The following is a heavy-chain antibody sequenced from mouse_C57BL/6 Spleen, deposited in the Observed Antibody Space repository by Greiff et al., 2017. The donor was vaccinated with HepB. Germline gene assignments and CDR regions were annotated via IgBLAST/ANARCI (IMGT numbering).Heavy chain of an antibody. J-gene: IGHJ3*01. CDR2: ISSGGDYI. V-gene: IGHV5-9-1*02. Sequence: EVQVVESGEGLVKPGGSLKLSCAASGFTFSSYAMSWVRQTPEKRLEWVAYISSGGDYIYYADTVKGRFTISRDNARNTLYLQMSSLKSEDTAMYYCTRERDSWFAYWGQGTLVTVSA. CDR1: GFTFSSYA. CDR3: TRERDSWFAY.